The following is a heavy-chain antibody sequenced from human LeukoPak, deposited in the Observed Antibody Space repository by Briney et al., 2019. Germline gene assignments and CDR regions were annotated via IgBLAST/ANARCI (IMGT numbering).Heavy chain of an antibody. D-gene: IGHD3-22*01. CDR2: IKHDASEK. Sequence: GGSLRLPCAASGFTFSSYWMSWVRQAPGKGLEWVANIKHDASEKYFMESLKGRFTISRDNAKNSLYLQMNSLRAEDTAVYYCARGYYDSNAQLFDYWGQGTLVTVSS. CDR3: ARGYYDSNAQLFDY. CDR1: GFTFSSYW. V-gene: IGHV3-7*01. J-gene: IGHJ4*02.